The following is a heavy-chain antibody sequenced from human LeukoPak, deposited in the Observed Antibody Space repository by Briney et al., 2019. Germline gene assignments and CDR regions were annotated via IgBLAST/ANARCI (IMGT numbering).Heavy chain of an antibody. CDR2: VYRSGST. Sequence: PSETLSLTCVVSGYSISSGYHWGWIRQPPGEGLEWIGSVYRSGSTYYNPSLKSRVTISVDTSKNQISLKVRSVTAADTAVYYCARENWVFDYWGQGILVTX. V-gene: IGHV4-38-2*02. J-gene: IGHJ4*02. CDR1: GYSISSGYH. D-gene: IGHD7-27*01. CDR3: ARENWVFDY.